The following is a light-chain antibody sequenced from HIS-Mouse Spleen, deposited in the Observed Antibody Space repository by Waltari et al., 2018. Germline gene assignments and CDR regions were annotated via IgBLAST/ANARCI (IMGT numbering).Light chain of an antibody. CDR3: YSTDSSGNHRV. V-gene: IGLV3-10*01. CDR1: ALPQKY. J-gene: IGLJ2*01. Sequence: SYQLTQPPSVSVPPGQTARTTCSGDALPQKYTYSYHQTSGQAPVLVIYEDSKRPPGIPERCSGSSSGTMATLTISGAQVEDEADYYCYSTDSSGNHRVFGGGTKLTVL. CDR2: EDS.